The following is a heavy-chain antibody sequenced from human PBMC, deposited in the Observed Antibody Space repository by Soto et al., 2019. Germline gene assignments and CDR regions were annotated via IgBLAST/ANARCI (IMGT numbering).Heavy chain of an antibody. CDR3: AKALGGGLPDDFDS. CDR2: ISGSGDNT. V-gene: IGHV3-23*01. D-gene: IGHD2-21*02. CDR1: GFTFSTYA. Sequence: EVQLLESGGGLVQPGGSLRLSCAASGFTFSTYAMTWVRQAPGKGLEWVSGISGSGDNTYYADSVRGRFTISRDNSKSALYLQRTSLRAEDTAVYYCAKALGGGLPDDFDSWGQGTLVTVS. J-gene: IGHJ4*02.